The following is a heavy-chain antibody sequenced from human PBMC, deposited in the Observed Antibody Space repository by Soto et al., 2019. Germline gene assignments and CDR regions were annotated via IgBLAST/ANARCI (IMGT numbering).Heavy chain of an antibody. CDR2: IYSGGST. V-gene: IGHV3-NL1*01. Sequence: GGSLRLSCAASGFTFSSYGMHWVRQAPGKGLEWVAVIYSGGSTYYADSVKGRFTISRDNSKNTLYLQMNSLRAGDTAVYYCARGATYGSGSHIDYWGQGTLVTVSS. J-gene: IGHJ4*02. CDR1: GFTFSSYG. CDR3: ARGATYGSGSHIDY. D-gene: IGHD3-10*01.